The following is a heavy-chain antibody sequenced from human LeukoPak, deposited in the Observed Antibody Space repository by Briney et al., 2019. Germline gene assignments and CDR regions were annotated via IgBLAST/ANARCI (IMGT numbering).Heavy chain of an antibody. V-gene: IGHV3-30*02. CDR2: IRSDGSDQ. CDR1: GFRFSGYG. J-gene: IGHJ4*02. Sequence: GGSLRLSCAASGFRFSGYGMHWVRQAPGKGLEWVAFIRSDGSDQNYADSVKGRFTIFRDKSKNTLYLQLNSLRADDTAVYYCAKDAGYNYAYSFGYWGQGTLLTVSS. D-gene: IGHD5-18*01. CDR3: AKDAGYNYAYSFGY.